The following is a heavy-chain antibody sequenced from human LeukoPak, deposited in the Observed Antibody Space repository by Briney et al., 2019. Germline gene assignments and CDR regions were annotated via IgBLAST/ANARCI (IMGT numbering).Heavy chain of an antibody. D-gene: IGHD3-10*01. CDR3: ARDAYYFGSGSQLDY. Sequence: SETLSLTCAVYGGSFSGYYWSWIRQPPGKGLEWIGETNHSGSTNYNPSLKSRVTISVDTSKNQFSLKLSSVTAADTAVYYCARDAYYFGSGSQLDYWGQGTLVTVSS. J-gene: IGHJ4*02. CDR2: TNHSGST. CDR1: GGSFSGYY. V-gene: IGHV4-34*01.